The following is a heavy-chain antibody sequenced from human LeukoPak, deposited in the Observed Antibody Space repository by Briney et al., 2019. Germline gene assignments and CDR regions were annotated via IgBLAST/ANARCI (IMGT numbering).Heavy chain of an antibody. Sequence: GGSLRLSCAASGFTFSDYYMSWIRQAPGKGLEWVSYISSSGSTIYYADSVKGRFTISRDNSKNTLYMQMNSLRAEDTAVYYCAKGDKPVIAMVKFDYWGQGTLVTVSS. V-gene: IGHV3-11*01. CDR3: AKGDKPVIAMVKFDY. J-gene: IGHJ4*02. CDR1: GFTFSDYY. D-gene: IGHD5-18*01. CDR2: ISSSGSTI.